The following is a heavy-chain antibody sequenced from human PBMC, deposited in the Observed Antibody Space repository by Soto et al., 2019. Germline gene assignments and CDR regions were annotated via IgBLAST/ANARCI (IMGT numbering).Heavy chain of an antibody. CDR3: ARGGGTILAPLP. CDR2: INPNSGAT. D-gene: IGHD3-3*01. V-gene: IGHV1-2*02. CDR1: GYTFTGYF. Sequence: GASVKASSKASGYTFTGYFIHSVRQPPGPGLEWMGWINPNSGATKYAQKFQGRVTLSRDTSIRTAYMELSGLRSDDTAVYYCARGGGTILAPLPWGQGTLVTVSS. J-gene: IGHJ5*02.